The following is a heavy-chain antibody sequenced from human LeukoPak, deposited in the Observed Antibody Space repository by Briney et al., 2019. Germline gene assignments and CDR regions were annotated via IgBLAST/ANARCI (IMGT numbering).Heavy chain of an antibody. CDR3: AREGQYYFDY. CDR2: IYYSGST. V-gene: IGHV4-59*01. CDR1: GGSISSYY. Sequence: SETLSLTCTVSGGSISSYYWSWIRQPPGQGLEWIGYIYYSGSTNYNPSLKSRVTISVDTSKNQFSLKLSSVTAADTAMYYCAREGQYYFDYWGQGTLVTVSS. D-gene: IGHD6-19*01. J-gene: IGHJ4*02.